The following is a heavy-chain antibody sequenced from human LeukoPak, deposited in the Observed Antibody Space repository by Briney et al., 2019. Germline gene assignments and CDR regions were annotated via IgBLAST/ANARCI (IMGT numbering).Heavy chain of an antibody. Sequence: GGSLRLSCTGSGYTFGDYAMSWVRQSPGKGLEWVSLIRSKAFGGATEYAASVKGRFTISRDDSKSIAYLQMNSLKTEDTAMYYCTRDGGTLDYWGQGTLVTVSS. D-gene: IGHD3-16*01. CDR3: TRDGGTLDY. J-gene: IGHJ4*02. CDR1: GYTFGDYA. CDR2: IRSKAFGGAT. V-gene: IGHV3-49*04.